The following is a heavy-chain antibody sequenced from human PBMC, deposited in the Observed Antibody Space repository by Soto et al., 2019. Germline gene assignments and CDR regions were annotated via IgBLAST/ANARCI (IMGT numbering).Heavy chain of an antibody. CDR3: ARAMAMVRCPFYYYAMDV. Sequence: GASVKVSCKASGGTFSNYVISWVRQAPGQGLEYMGGIIPTFGTSNYAQKFQGRVTFTADKSTSATYMELSSLRSEDTAVYYCARAMAMVRCPFYYYAMDVWGQGTTVTVSS. D-gene: IGHD3-10*01. CDR1: GGTFSNYV. CDR2: IIPTFGTS. V-gene: IGHV1-69*06. J-gene: IGHJ6*02.